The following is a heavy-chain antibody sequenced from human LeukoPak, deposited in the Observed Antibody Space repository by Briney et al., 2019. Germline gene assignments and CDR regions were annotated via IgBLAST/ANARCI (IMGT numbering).Heavy chain of an antibody. J-gene: IGHJ3*02. Sequence: SETLSLTCTVSGGSISSYYWSWIRQPAGKGLEWIGRIYTSGSTNYNPSLKSRVTMSVDTSKNQFSLKLSSVTAADTAVYYCARVEGSGWYSLNAFDNWGQGTMVTVSS. CDR1: GGSISSYY. V-gene: IGHV4-4*07. D-gene: IGHD6-19*01. CDR3: ARVEGSGWYSLNAFDN. CDR2: IYTSGST.